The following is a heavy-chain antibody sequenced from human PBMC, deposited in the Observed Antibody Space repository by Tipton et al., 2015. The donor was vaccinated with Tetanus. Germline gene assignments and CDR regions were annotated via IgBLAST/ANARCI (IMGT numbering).Heavy chain of an antibody. CDR2: IRSKAYGGTT. J-gene: IGHJ4*02. Sequence: SLRLSCTASGFTFGDYAMSWVRQAPGKGLEWVGFIRSKAYGGTTEYAASVKGRFTISRDDSKSIAYLQMNSLKTEDTAVYYCTRAPKSYYFDYWGQGTLVTVSS. CDR1: GFTFGDYA. V-gene: IGHV3-49*04. CDR3: TRAPKSYYFDY.